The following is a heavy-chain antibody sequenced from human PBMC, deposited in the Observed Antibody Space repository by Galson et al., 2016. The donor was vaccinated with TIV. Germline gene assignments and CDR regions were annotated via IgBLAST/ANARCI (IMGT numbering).Heavy chain of an antibody. CDR1: GFDVSTFA. CDR2: FSSSGRST. Sequence: SLRLSCAASGFDVSTFAMAWVRQAPGKGLEWVSTFSSSGRSTYYADSVMGRFTISRDNSKNTLYLEMNGLRAEDTAVYYCASSDPDGAVFDYWGQGTLVTVSS. J-gene: IGHJ4*02. D-gene: IGHD3-3*01. V-gene: IGHV3-23*01. CDR3: ASSDPDGAVFDY.